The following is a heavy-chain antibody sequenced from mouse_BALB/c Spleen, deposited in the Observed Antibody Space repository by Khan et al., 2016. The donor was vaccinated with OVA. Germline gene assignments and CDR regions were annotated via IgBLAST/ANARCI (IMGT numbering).Heavy chain of an antibody. CDR3: TADLPMDH. CDR1: GYTFTTYW. Sequence: VQLQQSGAELVRPGASVKLSCKASGYTFTTYWINWVKQRPGQGLEWIGNIYPSDSYTNYNQKFKDKATLTVDKFSSTAYMHLSSPTSEDSAVYYGTADLPMDHWGQGTTLTVSS. D-gene: IGHD1-1*02. V-gene: IGHV1-69*02. J-gene: IGHJ2*01. CDR2: IYPSDSYT.